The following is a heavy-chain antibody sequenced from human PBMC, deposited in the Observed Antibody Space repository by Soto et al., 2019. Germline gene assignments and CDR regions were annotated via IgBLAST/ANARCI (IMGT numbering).Heavy chain of an antibody. Sequence: QVQLQESGPGLVKPSETLSLTCTVSGGSISSYYWSWIRQPAGKGLEWIGRIYTSGSTNYNPSLKSRVTMSVDTSKNQFSLKLSSVTAADTAVYYCAIWGRWLQSNHYFDYWGQGTLVTVSS. CDR3: AIWGRWLQSNHYFDY. D-gene: IGHD3-16*01. V-gene: IGHV4-4*07. CDR1: GGSISSYY. CDR2: IYTSGST. J-gene: IGHJ4*02.